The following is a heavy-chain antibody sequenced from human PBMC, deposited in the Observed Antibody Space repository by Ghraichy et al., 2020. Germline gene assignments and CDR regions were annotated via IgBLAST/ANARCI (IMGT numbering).Heavy chain of an antibody. CDR1: GGSISSYH. V-gene: IGHV4-59*08. CDR2: IYYSGST. CDR3: ARLGDYYGSGSYDY. Sequence: SETPSLTCTVSGGSISSYHWSWIRQPPGKGLEWIGYIYYSGSTNYNPSLKSRVTISVDTSKNQFSLKLSSVTAADTAVYYCARLGDYYGSGSYDYWGQGTLVTVSS. J-gene: IGHJ4*02. D-gene: IGHD3-10*01.